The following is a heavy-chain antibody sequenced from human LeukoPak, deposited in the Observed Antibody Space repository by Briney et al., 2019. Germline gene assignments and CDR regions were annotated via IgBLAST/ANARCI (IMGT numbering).Heavy chain of an antibody. V-gene: IGHV1-2*02. CDR3: ARVQDPDRGIDAFDI. CDR2: INPNSGGT. CDR1: GYTFTGYY. D-gene: IGHD3-10*01. Sequence: VASVKVSCKASGYTFTGYYMHWVRQAPGQGLEWMGWINPNSGGTNYAQKFQGRVTMTRDTSISTAYMELSRLRSDDTAVYYCARVQDPDRGIDAFDIWGQGTMVTVSS. J-gene: IGHJ3*02.